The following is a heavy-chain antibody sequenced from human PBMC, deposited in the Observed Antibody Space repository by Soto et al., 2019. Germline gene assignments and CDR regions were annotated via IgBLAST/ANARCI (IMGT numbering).Heavy chain of an antibody. D-gene: IGHD1-1*01. CDR3: AKEQLERRCYGMEV. Sequence: EVQLVESGGGVVQPGRSLRLSCAASGFTFGGYAMHWVRQAPGKGLEWVSGISWNGGSIGYADSVKGRFTISRDNAKNSLYLQMNSLRAEDTALYYCAKEQLERRCYGMEVWGQGTTVTVSS. CDR1: GFTFGGYA. CDR2: ISWNGGSI. V-gene: IGHV3-9*01. J-gene: IGHJ6*02.